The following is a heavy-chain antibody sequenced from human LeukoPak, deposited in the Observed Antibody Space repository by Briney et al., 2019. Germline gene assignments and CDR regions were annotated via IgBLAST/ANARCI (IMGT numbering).Heavy chain of an antibody. V-gene: IGHV3-30*03. J-gene: IGHJ4*02. CDR1: GFTFSDYG. D-gene: IGHD6-13*01. CDR3: ARGGAHSSSNCDY. CDR2: ISYDGSNK. Sequence: GGSLRLSCAASGFTFSDYGMHCVRQAPGKGLEWVTFISYDGSNKYYGDSVKGRFTISHDNAKNIPYLQINSLRVEDTAVYYCARGGAHSSSNCDYWGQGSLVTVSS.